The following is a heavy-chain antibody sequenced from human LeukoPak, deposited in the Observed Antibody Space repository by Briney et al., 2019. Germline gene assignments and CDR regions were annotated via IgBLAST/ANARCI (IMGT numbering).Heavy chain of an antibody. CDR3: AKDKSGGMAVAGTVWS. D-gene: IGHD6-19*01. CDR1: GFTFSSYG. Sequence: PGGSLRLSCAASGFTFSSYGMHWVRQAPGKGLEWVAIISYDGSNQYYADSVKGRFTISRDNSKNTLYLQMNSLRAEDTAVYYCAKDKSGGMAVAGTVWSWGQGTLVTVSS. V-gene: IGHV3-30*18. J-gene: IGHJ4*02. CDR2: ISYDGSNQ.